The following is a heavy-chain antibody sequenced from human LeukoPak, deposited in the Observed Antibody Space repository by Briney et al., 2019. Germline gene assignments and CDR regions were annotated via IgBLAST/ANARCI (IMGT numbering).Heavy chain of an antibody. V-gene: IGHV3-9*01. CDR1: GFAFHNYS. CDR3: AKDTGGNGAYFYAMDV. Sequence: GGSLRLSCVGSGFAFHNYSMHWVRRPPGKGLEWVSAINWNSDTKAYADSVKGRFTISRDRARNSLYLQMDSLRPEDTALYYCAKDTGGNGAYFYAMDVWGQGTSVTVSS. CDR2: INWNSDTK. D-gene: IGHD4-23*01. J-gene: IGHJ6*02.